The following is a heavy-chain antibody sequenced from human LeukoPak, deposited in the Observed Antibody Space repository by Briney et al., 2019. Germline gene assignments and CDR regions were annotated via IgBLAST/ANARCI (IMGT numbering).Heavy chain of an antibody. CDR3: TRTTTTADWYFDL. V-gene: IGHV3-74*01. CDR2: INSDGSST. CDR1: GFTFSNYW. J-gene: IGHJ2*01. D-gene: IGHD1-1*01. Sequence: PGGSLRLSCAVSGFTFSNYWMYWVRQAPGKRLVWVARINSDGSSTTYADSVEGRFTISRDITKSMLHLQMHSLRVDASAVYFCTRTTTTADWYFDLWGRGTLVTVSS.